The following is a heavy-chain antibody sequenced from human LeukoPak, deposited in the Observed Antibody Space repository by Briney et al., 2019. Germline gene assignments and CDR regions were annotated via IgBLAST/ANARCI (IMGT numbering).Heavy chain of an antibody. D-gene: IGHD6-19*01. CDR1: GYTFICYH. CDR3: ARQRSGWSYDAFDI. V-gene: IGHV1-2*06. J-gene: IGHJ3*02. Sequence: GALVKLSCKASGYTFICYHMHWVRQAPREGLEWMGRINPNSGGTNYAQKFQGRVTMTRDTSISTAYMELSRLRSDDTAVYYCARQRSGWSYDAFDIWGQGTMVTVSS. CDR2: INPNSGGT.